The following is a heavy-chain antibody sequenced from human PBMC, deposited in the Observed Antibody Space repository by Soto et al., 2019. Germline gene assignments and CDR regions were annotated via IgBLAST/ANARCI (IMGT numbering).Heavy chain of an antibody. CDR3: ARDRYSSSWYSYYMDV. CDR2: ISSNGGST. CDR1: GFTFSSYA. Sequence: GGSLRLSCAASGFTFSSYAMHWVRQAPGKGLEYVSAISSNGGSTYYANSVKGRFTISRDNSKNTLYLQMGSLRAEDMAVYYCARDRYSSSWYSYYMDVWGKGTTVTVSS. J-gene: IGHJ6*03. D-gene: IGHD6-13*01. V-gene: IGHV3-64*01.